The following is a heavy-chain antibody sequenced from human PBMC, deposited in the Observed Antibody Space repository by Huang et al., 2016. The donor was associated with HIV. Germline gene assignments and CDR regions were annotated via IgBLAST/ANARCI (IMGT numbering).Heavy chain of an antibody. V-gene: IGHV3-30*18. D-gene: IGHD1-26*01. Sequence: VQLVESGGGVVQPGRSLRLACAASGFSFSTYGLHWVRQAPGKGLEWVAVITYDGRNKYYAHSGKGRFTISRDTAENKVYLQMNSLRHEDTAVYYCAKDGADEEWDIDYWGQGTLVTVSS. CDR3: AKDGADEEWDIDY. CDR1: GFSFSTYG. CDR2: ITYDGRNK. J-gene: IGHJ4*02.